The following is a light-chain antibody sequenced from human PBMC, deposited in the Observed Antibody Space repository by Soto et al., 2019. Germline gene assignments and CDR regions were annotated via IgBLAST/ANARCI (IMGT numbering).Light chain of an antibody. V-gene: IGLV1-40*01. J-gene: IGLJ3*02. Sequence: QSVLTQPPSVSGAPGQRVTISCTGRSSNIGTGYDVHWYQQHPGTAPKVLIYGNSNRPSGVPDRFSGSKSGTSASLAITGLQPEDEADYYCQSYDISLSGWVFGGGTKVTVL. CDR3: QSYDISLSGWV. CDR1: SSNIGTGYD. CDR2: GNS.